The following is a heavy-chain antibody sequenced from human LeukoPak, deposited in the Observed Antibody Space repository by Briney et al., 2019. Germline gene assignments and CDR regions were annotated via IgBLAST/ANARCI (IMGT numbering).Heavy chain of an antibody. V-gene: IGHV4-59*01. CDR3: ARQSISGSSLSYFDY. D-gene: IGHD3-22*01. Sequence: SETLSLTCTVAGGSISSYYWSWIRQPPGKGLEWIGNIYDSGSTNYNPSLKSRVTISVDTSKNQCSLKLSSVTAADTAVYYCARQSISGSSLSYFDYWGQGTLVNVSS. J-gene: IGHJ4*02. CDR1: GGSISSYY. CDR2: IYDSGST.